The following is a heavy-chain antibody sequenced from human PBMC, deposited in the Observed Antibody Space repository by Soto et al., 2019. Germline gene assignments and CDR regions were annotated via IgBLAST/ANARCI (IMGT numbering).Heavy chain of an antibody. J-gene: IGHJ6*02. CDR3: ARPTRQWLGLRYYYGMDV. D-gene: IGHD6-19*01. CDR1: GGSFSGYY. CDR2: INHSGST. V-gene: IGHV4-34*01. Sequence: QVQLQQWGAGLLKPSETLSLTCAVYGGSFSGYYWSWIRQPPGKGLEWIGEINHSGSTNYNPSLKSRVTIAVDTSKNQFSLKLSSVTAAETAVYYCARPTRQWLGLRYYYGMDVWGQGTTVTVSS.